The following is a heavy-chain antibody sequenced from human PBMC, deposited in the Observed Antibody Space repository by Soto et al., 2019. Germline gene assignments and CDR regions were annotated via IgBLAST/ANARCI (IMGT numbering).Heavy chain of an antibody. J-gene: IGHJ4*02. D-gene: IGHD3-22*01. V-gene: IGHV3-15*01. CDR1: GFTFSNAW. CDR2: IKSKTDGGTT. CDR3: TTLDAGVYYDSSDVDY. Sequence: GGSLRLSCAASGFTFSNAWMSWVRQAPGKGLEWVGRIKSKTDGGTTDYAAPVKGRFTISRDDSKNTLYLQMNSLKTEDTAVYYCTTLDAGVYYDSSDVDYWGQGTLVTV.